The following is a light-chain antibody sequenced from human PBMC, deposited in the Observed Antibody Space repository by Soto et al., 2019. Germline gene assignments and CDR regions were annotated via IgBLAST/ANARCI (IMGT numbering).Light chain of an antibody. Sequence: EIVMTQSPATLSVSPGERATLSCRASQSISTELAWYQQKPGQPPRLLIYSASTRATGVPARCTGSGSGSEFTLTISGLQSEYFAVYYCKQGHNWPLTVGQGTRLEI. CDR3: KQGHNWPLT. V-gene: IGKV3-15*01. CDR1: QSISTE. CDR2: SAS. J-gene: IGKJ2*01.